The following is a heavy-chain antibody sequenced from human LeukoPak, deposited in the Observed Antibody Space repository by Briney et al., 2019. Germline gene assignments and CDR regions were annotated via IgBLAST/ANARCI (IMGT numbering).Heavy chain of an antibody. D-gene: IGHD6-13*01. V-gene: IGHV3-23*01. Sequence: GGSLRLSWVFSGLTFSSYSMSWVVQAPGRGLEWVSGISASGGDTWYPDSVKGRFTISRDNYKNTLFLQMNSLRVEDTAIYYCAKDAAGPEYWGQGTRVTVSS. J-gene: IGHJ4*02. CDR1: GLTFSSYS. CDR3: AKDAAGPEY. CDR2: ISASGGDT.